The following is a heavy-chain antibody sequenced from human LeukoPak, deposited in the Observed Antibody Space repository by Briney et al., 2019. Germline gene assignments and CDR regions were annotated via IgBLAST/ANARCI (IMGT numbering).Heavy chain of an antibody. CDR1: GGSVSSGSYY. CDR3: ARDPGSYPTRSYYYYGMDV. V-gene: IGHV4-61*01. CDR2: IYYSGST. Sequence: SETLSLTCTVSGGSVSSGSYYWSWIRQPPGKGLEWIGYIYYSGSTNYNPSLKSRVTISVDTSKNQFSLKLSSVTAADTAVYYCARDPGSYPTRSYYYYGMDVWGKGTTVTVSS. D-gene: IGHD1-26*01. J-gene: IGHJ6*04.